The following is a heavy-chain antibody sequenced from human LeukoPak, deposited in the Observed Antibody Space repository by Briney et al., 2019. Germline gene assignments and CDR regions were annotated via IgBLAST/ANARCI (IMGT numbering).Heavy chain of an antibody. J-gene: IGHJ4*02. D-gene: IGHD6-13*01. V-gene: IGHV4-34*03. CDR1: GGSFSGYY. Sequence: SETLSLTCAVYGGSFSGYYWSWIRQPPGKGLEWIGEINHSGSTYYNPSLKSRVTISVDTSKNQFSLKLSSVTAADTAVYYCIRYSSSWYGYYFDYWGQGTLVTVSS. CDR2: INHSGST. CDR3: IRYSSSWYGYYFDY.